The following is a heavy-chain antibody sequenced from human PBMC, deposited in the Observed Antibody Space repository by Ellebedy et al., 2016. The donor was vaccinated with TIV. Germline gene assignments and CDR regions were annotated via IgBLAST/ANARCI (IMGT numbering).Heavy chain of an antibody. V-gene: IGHV3-74*01. D-gene: IGHD2-2*01. CDR2: INGDGSST. J-gene: IGHJ3*02. Sequence: GESLKISCAASGFTFSGYWMHWVRQVPGKGLVWVSRINGDGSSTAYADSVKGRFTISRDNAKNTLYLQMNSLRAEDTAVFYCAAVQYREAAFDIWGQGTMVTVSS. CDR3: AAVQYREAAFDI. CDR1: GFTFSGYW.